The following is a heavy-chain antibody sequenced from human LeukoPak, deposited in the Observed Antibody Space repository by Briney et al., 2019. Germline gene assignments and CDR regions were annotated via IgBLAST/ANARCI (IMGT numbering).Heavy chain of an antibody. CDR2: IKSKTDGGTT. V-gene: IGHV3-15*01. Sequence: GGSLRLSCAASGFTFSNAWMSWVRQAPGKGLEWVGRIKSKTDGGTTDYAAPVKGRFTISRDDSKNTLYLQMNSLKTEDTAVYYCTTASSSWYSPWDCFDYWGQGTLVTVSS. CDR3: TTASSSWYSPWDCFDY. CDR1: GFTFSNAW. D-gene: IGHD6-13*01. J-gene: IGHJ4*02.